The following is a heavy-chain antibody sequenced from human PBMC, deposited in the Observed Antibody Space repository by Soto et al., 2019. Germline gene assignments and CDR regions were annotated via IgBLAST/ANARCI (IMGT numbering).Heavy chain of an antibody. Sequence: QVQLVQSGSEVKKPGSSVKVSCKASGGTFSGNAFSWVRQAPGQGLEWVGGIIPMFGTANYAQKFQDRVTFTADKSTNIVYMEVSSLRSEDTAVYYCAKGSPPDYAMDVWGQGTAVTVSS. CDR2: IIPMFGTA. CDR1: GGTFSGNA. CDR3: AKGSPPDYAMDV. J-gene: IGHJ6*02. D-gene: IGHD3-10*01. V-gene: IGHV1-69*06.